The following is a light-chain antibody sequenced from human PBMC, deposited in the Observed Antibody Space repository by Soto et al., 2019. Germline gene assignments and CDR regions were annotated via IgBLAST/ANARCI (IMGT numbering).Light chain of an antibody. J-gene: IGKJ1*01. CDR1: QDITNY. Sequence: DIQLTQSPSFLSASVGYRFTITCRASQDITNYLAWYLQKPGKAPKLLIYGASTLQSGVPSRFSGSGSGTEFTLNISSLQSEDFAVYYCQQYNNWQTFGQGTQVDI. CDR2: GAS. V-gene: IGKV1-9*01. CDR3: QQYNNWQT.